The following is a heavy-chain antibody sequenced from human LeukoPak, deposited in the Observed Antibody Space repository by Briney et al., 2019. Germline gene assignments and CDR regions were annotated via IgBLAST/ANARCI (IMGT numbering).Heavy chain of an antibody. J-gene: IGHJ6*03. CDR2: INHSGST. Sequence: SETLSLTCTVSGGSISSSSYYWGWIHQPPGTGLEWLGEINHSGSTNYNPSLKSRVTISVDTSKNQFSLKLSSVTAADTAVYYCARDGTTKLNYYYMDVWGKGTTVTVSS. CDR3: ARDGTTKLNYYYMDV. CDR1: GGSISSSSYY. D-gene: IGHD2/OR15-2a*01. V-gene: IGHV4-39*07.